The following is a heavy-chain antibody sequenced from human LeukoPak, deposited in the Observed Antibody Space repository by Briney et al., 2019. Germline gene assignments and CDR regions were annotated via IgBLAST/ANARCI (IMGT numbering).Heavy chain of an antibody. CDR3: ARDPECSSTSYYNANYYYYGMDV. Sequence: GGSLRLSCAASGFTFSDYYMSWIRQAPGKGLEWVSYISSSGSTIYYADSVKGRFTISRDNAKNSLYLQMNSLRAEDTAVYYCARDPECSSTSYYNANYYYYGMDVWGQGTTVTVSS. V-gene: IGHV3-11*01. CDR2: ISSSGSTI. J-gene: IGHJ6*02. D-gene: IGHD2-2*02. CDR1: GFTFSDYY.